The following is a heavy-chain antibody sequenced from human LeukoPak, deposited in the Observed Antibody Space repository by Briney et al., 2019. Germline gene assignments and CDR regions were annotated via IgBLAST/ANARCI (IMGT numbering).Heavy chain of an antibody. CDR1: GGSFSGYY. J-gene: IGHJ4*02. CDR3: ARGGDYVWGSYPYYFDY. V-gene: IGHV4-34*01. CDR2: INHSGST. D-gene: IGHD3-16*02. Sequence: SETLSLTCAVYGGSFSGYYWSWIRQPPGKGLEWIGEINHSGSTNYKASLKSRVTISVDTSKNQFSLKLSSVTAAVTAVYYCARGGDYVWGSYPYYFDYWGQGILVTVSS.